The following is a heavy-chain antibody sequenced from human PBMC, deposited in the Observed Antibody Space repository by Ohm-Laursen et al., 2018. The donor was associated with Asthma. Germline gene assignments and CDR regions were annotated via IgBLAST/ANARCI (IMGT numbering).Heavy chain of an antibody. CDR1: GGSISSGGYY. J-gene: IGHJ4*02. CDR2: IYYSGST. Sequence: SQTLSLTCIVSGGSISSGGYYWSWIRQHPGKGLEWIGYIYYSGSTYYNPSLKSRVTISVDTSKNQFSLKLSSVTAADTAVYYCARAPKGYASYYDFWSGYYTFDYWGQGTLVTVSS. V-gene: IGHV4-31*03. CDR3: ARAPKGYASYYDFWSGYYTFDY. D-gene: IGHD3-3*01.